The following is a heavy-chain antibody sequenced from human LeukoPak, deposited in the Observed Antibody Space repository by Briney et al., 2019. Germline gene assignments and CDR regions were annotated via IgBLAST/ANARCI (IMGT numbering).Heavy chain of an antibody. Sequence: GASVQVSCKASGGTFSSYAISWVRQAPGQGLEWMGGIIPIFGTANYAQKFQGRVTITTDESTSTAYMELSSLRSEDTAVYYCARDLSYYDSSGYSSNWFDPWGQGTLVTVSS. J-gene: IGHJ5*02. CDR1: GGTFSSYA. V-gene: IGHV1-69*05. CDR2: IIPIFGTA. CDR3: ARDLSYYDSSGYSSNWFDP. D-gene: IGHD3-22*01.